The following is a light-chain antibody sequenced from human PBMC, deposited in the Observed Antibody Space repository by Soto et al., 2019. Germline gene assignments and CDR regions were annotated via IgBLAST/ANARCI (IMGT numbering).Light chain of an antibody. Sequence: EIVLTQSPGTLSLSPGERATLSCRASQSVSSSYLAWYQQKPGQAPRLLIYGASSRATGIPDRFSGSGSGTDFTLTISRLEPEDFAVYYCHQDVSSPLTFGRGTKVEIK. V-gene: IGKV3-20*01. CDR3: HQDVSSPLT. J-gene: IGKJ4*01. CDR1: QSVSSSY. CDR2: GAS.